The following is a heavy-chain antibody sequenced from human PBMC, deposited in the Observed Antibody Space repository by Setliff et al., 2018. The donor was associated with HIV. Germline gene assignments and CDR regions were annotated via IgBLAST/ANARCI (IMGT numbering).Heavy chain of an antibody. J-gene: IGHJ1*01. D-gene: IGHD2-2*01. CDR1: GFIFTDYW. CDR3: ATDFSISA. CDR2: IKQDGSEK. Sequence: GGSLRLSCAASGFIFTDYWMSWVRQAPGKGLEWVANIKQDGSEKYYVDSVKGRFTISRDNAKNSLYLQMNSLRAEDTAIYYCATDFSISAWGQGTLVTVSS. V-gene: IGHV3-7*01.